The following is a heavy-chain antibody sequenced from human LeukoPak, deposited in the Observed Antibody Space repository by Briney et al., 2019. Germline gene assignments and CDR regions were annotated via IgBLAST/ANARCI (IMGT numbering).Heavy chain of an antibody. Sequence: SETLSLTCTVSGGSISSYYWSWIRRPPGKGLEWIGYIYYSGRTNYNPSLKSQVTMSVDTSKNHFSLKLSSVTAADTAVYYCARLGVGASGRMDVWGRGTTVTVS. V-gene: IGHV4-59*12. CDR3: ARLGVGASGRMDV. CDR2: IYYSGRT. D-gene: IGHD4/OR15-4a*01. J-gene: IGHJ6*02. CDR1: GGSISSYY.